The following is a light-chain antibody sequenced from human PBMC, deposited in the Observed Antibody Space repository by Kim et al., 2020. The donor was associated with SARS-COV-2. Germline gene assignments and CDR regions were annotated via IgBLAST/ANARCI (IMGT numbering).Light chain of an antibody. V-gene: IGKV3-15*01. CDR2: DAS. CDR3: QHYDQWPFT. J-gene: IGKJ4*01. CDR1: QSCHRY. Sequence: EVVLTQSPAHLSVSPGESVTLSRRASQSCHRYLAWYQQKPGQAPSLLIDDASNRATGIPARFSGSGSGTEFTLTISSLQPDDSAVYYCQHYDQWPFTFGGGTKVDIK.